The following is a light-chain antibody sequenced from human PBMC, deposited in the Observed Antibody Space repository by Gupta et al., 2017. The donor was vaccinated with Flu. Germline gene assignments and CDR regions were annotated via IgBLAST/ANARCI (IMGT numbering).Light chain of an antibody. V-gene: IGLV1-47*01. CDR2: RNN. CDR1: NSNIGSNF. Sequence: QSVLTQPPSASGTPGQRITISCSGSNSNIGSNFVYWYQHIPGTAPKLLIYRNNRRPAGVPDRFSGSKSGTAASLAISGLRAEDEADYHCAAGDDSGPWVFGGGTKLTVL. CDR3: AAGDDSGPWV. J-gene: IGLJ3*02.